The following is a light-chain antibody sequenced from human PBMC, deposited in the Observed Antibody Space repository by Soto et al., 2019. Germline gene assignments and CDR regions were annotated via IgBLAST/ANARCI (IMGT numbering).Light chain of an antibody. CDR2: AND. Sequence: QLVLTQPPSVSGPPGQRLTISCAGTSSNIGAGFDVHWYQQLPGTAPKLLIYANDDRPSGVPDRFSGSTSGTSASLAITGLQAEDAADYYCQSYDNSLLAYVFGGGTKLTVL. CDR1: SSNIGAGFD. J-gene: IGLJ2*01. CDR3: QSYDNSLLAYV. V-gene: IGLV1-40*01.